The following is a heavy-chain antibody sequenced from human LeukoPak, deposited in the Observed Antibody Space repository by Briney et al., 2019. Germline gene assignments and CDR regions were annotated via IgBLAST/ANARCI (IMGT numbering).Heavy chain of an antibody. J-gene: IGHJ4*02. CDR2: ISTYTGNT. CDR1: GYTFTSYG. Sequence: GASVTVSCKAAGYTFTSYGVSWVRQAPGQGLEWLGWISTYTGNTNYAQKFQGRVTMTTDTSTSTGYMELRSLRSDDTAVYFCARQGTRYCSGGSCYCDYWGQGTLVTVSS. CDR3: ARQGTRYCSGGSCYCDY. V-gene: IGHV1-18*04. D-gene: IGHD2-15*01.